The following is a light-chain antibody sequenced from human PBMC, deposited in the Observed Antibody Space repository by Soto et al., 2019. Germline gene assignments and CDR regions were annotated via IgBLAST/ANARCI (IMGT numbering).Light chain of an antibody. V-gene: IGKV3-20*01. CDR1: QSVRNDY. Sequence: EIVLTQSPGTLSLSPGERATLSYRASQSVRNDYVAWYQQKPGQAPRLLIHDASSRATGIPDRFSGSGSGTDFTLTISKLEPEDFAVYYCQQYGGSPLVTFGGGTKVEIK. CDR2: DAS. CDR3: QQYGGSPLVT. J-gene: IGKJ4*01.